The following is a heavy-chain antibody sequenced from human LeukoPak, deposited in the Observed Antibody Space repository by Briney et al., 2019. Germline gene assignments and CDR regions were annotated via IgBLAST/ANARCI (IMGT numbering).Heavy chain of an antibody. D-gene: IGHD4-17*01. CDR2: INTNTGNP. V-gene: IGHV7-4-1*02. J-gene: IGHJ6*02. Sequence: GASVKVSCKASGYTFTSYAMNWVRQAPGQGLERMGWINTNTGNPTYAQGFTGRFVFSLDTSVSTAYLQISSLKAEDTAVYYCAREGDGDPIYGMDVWGQGTTVTVSS. CDR3: AREGDGDPIYGMDV. CDR1: GYTFTSYA.